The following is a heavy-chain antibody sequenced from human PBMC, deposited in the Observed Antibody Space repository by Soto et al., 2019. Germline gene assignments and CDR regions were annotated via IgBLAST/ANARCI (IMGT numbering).Heavy chain of an antibody. CDR2: ISSSSTTK. CDR3: ARPSGGWETWFAP. J-gene: IGHJ5*02. V-gene: IGHV3-48*02. CDR1: GFTFNSYS. Sequence: EVQLVESGGGLVQPGGSLRLSCAASGFTFNSYSMNWVRQAPGKGLEWVSYISSSSTTKYYTDSVKGRFTISRDNAKNSLIRQMNSLRDDDTLGYYCARPSGGWETWFAPWAREPWSPSPQ. D-gene: IGHD6-19*01.